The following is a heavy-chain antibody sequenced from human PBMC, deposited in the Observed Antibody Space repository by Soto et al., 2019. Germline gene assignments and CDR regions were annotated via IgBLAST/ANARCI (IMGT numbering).Heavy chain of an antibody. D-gene: IGHD3-9*01. CDR3: ARRLRYFDWLPMAPWDY. V-gene: IGHV3-23*01. J-gene: IGHJ4*02. CDR2: ISGSGGST. CDR1: GFTFSSYA. Sequence: GGSLRLSCAASGFTFSSYAMSWVRQAPGKGLEWVSAISGSGGSTYYADSVKGRFTISRDNSKNTLYLQMNSLRAEDTAVYYCARRLRYFDWLPMAPWDYWGQGTLVTVSS.